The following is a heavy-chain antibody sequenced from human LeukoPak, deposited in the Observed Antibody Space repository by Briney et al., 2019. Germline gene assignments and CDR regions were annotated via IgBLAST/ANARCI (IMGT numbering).Heavy chain of an antibody. D-gene: IGHD1-26*01. Sequence: GGSLRLSCAASGFTFRSYWMHWVRQAPGKGLVWVSRINTDGRSTSYADSVKGRFTISRDNAKNTLYLQMNSLRAEDTAVYYCARVEYSGSLTNGFDYWRQGTLVTVSS. CDR3: ARVEYSGSLTNGFDY. J-gene: IGHJ4*02. CDR2: INTDGRST. CDR1: GFTFRSYW. V-gene: IGHV3-74*01.